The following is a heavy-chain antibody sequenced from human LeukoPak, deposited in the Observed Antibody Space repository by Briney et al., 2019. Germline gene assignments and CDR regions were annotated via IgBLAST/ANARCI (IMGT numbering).Heavy chain of an antibody. CDR3: ARFRAVAGFDY. J-gene: IGHJ4*02. D-gene: IGHD6-19*01. CDR2: INPNSGGT. V-gene: IGHV1-2*04. CDR1: GYTFTGYY. Sequence: EASVKVSFTASGYTFTGYYMHWVRQAPGQGLEWMGWINPNSGGTNYAQKFQGWVTMTRDTSISTAYMELSRLRSDDTAVYYCARFRAVAGFDYWGQGTLVTVSS.